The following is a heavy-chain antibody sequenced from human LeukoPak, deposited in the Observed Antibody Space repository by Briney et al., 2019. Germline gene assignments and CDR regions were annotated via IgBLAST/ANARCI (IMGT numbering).Heavy chain of an antibody. CDR1: GGSISSRSYY. CDR3: IAVADYYYFDY. Sequence: SETLSLTCTVSGGSISSRSYYWGWIRQPPGKGLEWIGSIYYSGSTYYNPSLKSRVTISVDTSKNQFSLKLSSVTAADTAVYYCIAVADYYYFDYWGQGTLVTVSS. CDR2: IYYSGST. D-gene: IGHD6-19*01. V-gene: IGHV4-39*01. J-gene: IGHJ4*02.